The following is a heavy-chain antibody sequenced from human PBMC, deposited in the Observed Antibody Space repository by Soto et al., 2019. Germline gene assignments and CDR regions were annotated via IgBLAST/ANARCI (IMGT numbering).Heavy chain of an antibody. CDR3: VRDRDSSGWYPGPNFDH. CDR2: ITPWNGDT. Sequence: QVQVVQSEAEVKKPGASVKVSCTASGYTYTSYGISWVRQAPGQGLEWMGWITPWNGDTKYAQKFQGRVTVTADKSMGTAYMELRSLRSDDTAVYYCVRDRDSSGWYPGPNFDHWGQDTLVTVSA. D-gene: IGHD6-19*01. J-gene: IGHJ4*02. CDR1: GYTYTSYG. V-gene: IGHV1-18*01.